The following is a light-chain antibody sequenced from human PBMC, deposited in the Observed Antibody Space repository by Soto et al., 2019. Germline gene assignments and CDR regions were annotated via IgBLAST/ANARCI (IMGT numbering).Light chain of an antibody. CDR2: SSN. CDR3: AAWDDSLNGVV. V-gene: IGLV1-44*01. J-gene: IGLJ2*01. Sequence: QSVLTQPPSASGTPGQRVTISCSGSSSNIGSNSVNWYQQLPGTAPKLLMYSSNQRPSGVPDRFSGSKSGTSASLAISGLQSEDEADYYCAAWDDSLNGVVFGGWTKLTVL. CDR1: SSNIGSNS.